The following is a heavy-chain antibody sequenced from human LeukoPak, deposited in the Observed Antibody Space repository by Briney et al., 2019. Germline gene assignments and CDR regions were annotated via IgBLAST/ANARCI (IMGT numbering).Heavy chain of an antibody. Sequence: GGSLRLSCAASGFTVSSNYMSWVRQAPGKGLEWVSVIYSGGSTYYADSVKGRLTISRDNSKNTLYLQMNSLRAEDTAVYYCASSAYDSSGYYYYYWGQGTLVTVSS. CDR1: GFTVSSNY. D-gene: IGHD3-22*01. J-gene: IGHJ4*02. CDR2: IYSGGST. V-gene: IGHV3-66*01. CDR3: ASSAYDSSGYYYYY.